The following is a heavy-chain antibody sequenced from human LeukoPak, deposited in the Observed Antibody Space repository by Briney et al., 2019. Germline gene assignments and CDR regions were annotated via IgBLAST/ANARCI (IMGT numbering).Heavy chain of an antibody. V-gene: IGHV4-34*01. CDR2: INHSGST. CDR1: GGSFSGYY. D-gene: IGHD5-18*01. J-gene: IGHJ4*02. Sequence: SETLSLTCAVYGGSFSGYYWSWIRQPPGKGLEWIGEINHSGSTNYNPSLKSRVTISVDTSKNQFSLKLSSVTAADTAVYYCASQGSYGPYGFDYWGRGTLVTVSS. CDR3: ASQGSYGPYGFDY.